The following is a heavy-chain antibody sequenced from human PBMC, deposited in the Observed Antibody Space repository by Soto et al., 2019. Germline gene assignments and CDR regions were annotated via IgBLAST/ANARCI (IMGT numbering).Heavy chain of an antibody. CDR1: GYTFTSYD. CDR2: MNPNSGNT. CDR3: ARAGAAAATYYYYYYGMDV. J-gene: IGHJ6*02. D-gene: IGHD6-13*01. V-gene: IGHV1-8*01. Sequence: QVQLVQSGAEVKKPGASVKVSCKASGYTFTSYDINWVRQATGQGLEWMGWMNPNSGNTGYAQKFQGRVTMTRNTSISTAYMELSGLRSEDTAVYYCARAGAAAATYYYYYYGMDVWGQGTTVTVSS.